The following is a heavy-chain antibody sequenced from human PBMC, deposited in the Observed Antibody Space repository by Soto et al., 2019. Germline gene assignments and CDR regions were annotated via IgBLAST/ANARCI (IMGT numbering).Heavy chain of an antibody. D-gene: IGHD3-9*01. CDR2: IYYSGST. Sequence: SETLSLTCTVSGGSVSSGSYYWSWIRQPPGKGLEWIGYIYYSGSTNYNPSLKSRVTISVDTSKNQFSLKLSSVTAADTAVYYCARVGAYYDILTGYYYWGQGSLVTVSS. CDR1: GGSVSSGSYY. CDR3: ARVGAYYDILTGYYY. J-gene: IGHJ4*02. V-gene: IGHV4-61*01.